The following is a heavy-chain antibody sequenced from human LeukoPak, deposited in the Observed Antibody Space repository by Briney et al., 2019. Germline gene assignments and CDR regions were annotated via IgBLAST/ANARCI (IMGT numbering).Heavy chain of an antibody. CDR3: AELGITMIGGV. CDR2: ISSSGSTI. V-gene: IGHV3-48*03. Sequence: PGGSLRLSCAASGFTFSSYQMNWVRQAPGKGLEWVSYISSSGSTIYYADSVKGRFTISRDNAKNSLYLQMNSLRAEDTAVYYCAELGITMIGGVWGKGTTVTISS. D-gene: IGHD3-10*02. CDR1: GFTFSSYQ. J-gene: IGHJ6*04.